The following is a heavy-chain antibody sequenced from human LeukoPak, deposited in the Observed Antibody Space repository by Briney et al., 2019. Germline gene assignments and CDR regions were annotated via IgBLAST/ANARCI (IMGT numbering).Heavy chain of an antibody. CDR1: GYTFSSYG. D-gene: IGHD3-10*01. J-gene: IGHJ5*02. CDR3: ARQLLWFGESRGWFDP. Sequence: ASVKVSCKASGYTFSSYGISWVRQAPGQGLEWMGWIIAYNGNTNYAQKLQGRVTMTTDTSTSTAYMELRSLRSDDTAVYYCARQLLWFGESRGWFDPWGQGTLVTVSS. CDR2: IIAYNGNT. V-gene: IGHV1-18*01.